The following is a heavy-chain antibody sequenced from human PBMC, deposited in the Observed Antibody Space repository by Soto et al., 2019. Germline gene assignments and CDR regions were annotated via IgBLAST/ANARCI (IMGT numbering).Heavy chain of an antibody. Sequence: QVQLVQSETEVAEPGASVRLSCKTSGYTFSTYGLSWVRQAPGQGLEWMGWTVAISESTIYAQKFQGRVTVTTDRSTNTGYLELRRLTSDDTALYYCARGAGYGEGRRHFDLGGQGTLVTVSS. V-gene: IGHV1-18*01. D-gene: IGHD5-12*01. CDR3: ARGAGYGEGRRHFDL. CDR1: GYTFSTYG. J-gene: IGHJ4*02. CDR2: TVAISEST.